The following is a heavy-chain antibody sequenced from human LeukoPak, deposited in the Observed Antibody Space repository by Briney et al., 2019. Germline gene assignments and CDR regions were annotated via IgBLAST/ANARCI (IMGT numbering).Heavy chain of an antibody. CDR1: GGSLSSYY. CDR2: IYYSGST. V-gene: IGHV4-59*01. CDR3: ARGGASSSSWYVDY. J-gene: IGHJ4*02. Sequence: SGTLSLTCTVSGGSLSSYYWSWLRQPPGKGLEWIGYIYYSGSTNYNPSLKSRVTISVDTSKNQFSLKLSSVTAADTAVYYCARGGASSSSWYVDYWGQGTLVTVSS. D-gene: IGHD6-13*01.